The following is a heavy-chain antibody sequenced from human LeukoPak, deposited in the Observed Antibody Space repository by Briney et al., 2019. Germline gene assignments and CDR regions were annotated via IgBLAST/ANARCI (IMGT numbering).Heavy chain of an antibody. CDR1: GGSFSGYY. J-gene: IGHJ6*03. D-gene: IGHD5-18*01. Sequence: SETLSLTCAVYGGSFSGYYWSWIRQPPGKGLEWIGSIYYSGSTYYNPSLKSRVSISVDTSKNQFSLKLSSVTAADTAVYYCARVKVNTAMALQYYHYYMDVWGKGTTATISS. CDR3: ARVKVNTAMALQYYHYYMDV. CDR2: IYYSGST. V-gene: IGHV4-34*01.